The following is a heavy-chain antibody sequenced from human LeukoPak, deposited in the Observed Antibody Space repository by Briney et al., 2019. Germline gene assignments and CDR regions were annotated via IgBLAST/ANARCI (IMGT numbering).Heavy chain of an antibody. V-gene: IGHV4-4*02. D-gene: IGHD3-9*01. J-gene: IGHJ4*02. Sequence: SGTLSLTCAVSGGSISSSNWWSWVRQPPGKGLEWIGEINHSGSTNYNPSLKSRVTISVDTSKNQFSLKLSSVTAADTAVYYCARSRADILTGYYMGFDFDYWGQGTLVTVSS. CDR1: GGSISSSNW. CDR2: INHSGST. CDR3: ARSRADILTGYYMGFDFDY.